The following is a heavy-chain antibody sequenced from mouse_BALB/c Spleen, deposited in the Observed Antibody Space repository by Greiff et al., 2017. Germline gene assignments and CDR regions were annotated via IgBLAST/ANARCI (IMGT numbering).Heavy chain of an antibody. CDR2: ILPGSGST. CDR3: AREGYGGLFAY. J-gene: IGHJ3*01. D-gene: IGHD1-1*02. V-gene: IGHV1-9*01. Sequence: QVQLQQSGAELMKPGASVKISCKATGYTFSSYWIEWVKQRPGHGLEWIGEILPGSGSTNYNEKFKGKATFTADTSSNTAYMQLSSLTSEDSAVYYCAREGYGGLFAYWGQGTLVTVAA. CDR1: GYTFSSYW.